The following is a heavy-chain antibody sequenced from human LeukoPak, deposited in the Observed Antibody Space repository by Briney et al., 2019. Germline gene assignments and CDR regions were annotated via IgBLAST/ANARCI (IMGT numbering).Heavy chain of an antibody. Sequence: GGSLRLSCAASGFTLSSYAMSWVRQAPGKGLEWVSAISGSGGSTYYAESRKGRFTIARDNSKDTLYLQMNSLRAEDTAVYYCAKDQDCSSTSCYQTPYYYYGMDVWGQGTTVTVSS. V-gene: IGHV3-23*01. CDR2: ISGSGGST. J-gene: IGHJ6*02. CDR3: AKDQDCSSTSCYQTPYYYYGMDV. CDR1: GFTLSSYA. D-gene: IGHD2-2*01.